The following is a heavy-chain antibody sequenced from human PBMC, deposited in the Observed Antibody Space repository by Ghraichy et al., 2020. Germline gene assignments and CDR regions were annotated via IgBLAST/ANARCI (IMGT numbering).Heavy chain of an antibody. V-gene: IGHV3-48*02. CDR3: ARASRVVRFYYYDALDV. CDR1: GYSFSNYI. D-gene: IGHD4-23*01. Sequence: GGSLRLSCAASGYSFSNYIMNWVRQAPGKGLEWVSHISSSSRTISYADSVKGRFTVSRDNAKNSLFLQMNSLRDEDTAVYYCARASRVVRFYYYDALDVWGQGTMVTVSS. CDR2: ISSSSRTI. J-gene: IGHJ6*02.